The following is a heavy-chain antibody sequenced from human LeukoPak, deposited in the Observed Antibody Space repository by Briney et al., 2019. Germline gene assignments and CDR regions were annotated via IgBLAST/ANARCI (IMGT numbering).Heavy chain of an antibody. CDR1: GGSISSYY. D-gene: IGHD2-2*01. J-gene: IGHJ6*03. V-gene: IGHV4-4*07. CDR2: IYTSGST. Sequence: SETLSLTCTVSGGSISSYYWSWIRQPAGKGLEWIGRIYTSGSTNYNPSLKSRVTMSVDTSKNQFSLKLSSVTAADTAVYYCAREWGVVVVPAAISYYYYYYMDVWGKGTTVTVSS. CDR3: AREWGVVVVPAAISYYYYYYMDV.